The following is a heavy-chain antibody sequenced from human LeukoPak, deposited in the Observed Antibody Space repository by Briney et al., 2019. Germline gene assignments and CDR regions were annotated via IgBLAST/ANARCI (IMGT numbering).Heavy chain of an antibody. V-gene: IGHV4-31*03. CDR1: GGSISSAAHY. D-gene: IGHD6-6*01. CDR3: ARQGSSSSGSGMDV. CDR2: IYYSGST. Sequence: PSQTLSLTCTVSGGSISSAAHYWNWIRQHPGKGLEWIGYIYYSGSTYYDPSLKSRITISIDTSKNQFSLKLSSVTAADTAVYYCARQGSSSSGSGMDVWGQGTTVTVSS. J-gene: IGHJ6*02.